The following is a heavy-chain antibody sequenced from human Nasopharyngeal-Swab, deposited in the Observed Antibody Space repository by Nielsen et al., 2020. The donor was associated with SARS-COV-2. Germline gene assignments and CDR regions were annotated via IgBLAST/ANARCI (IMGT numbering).Heavy chain of an antibody. V-gene: IGHV4-4*02. Sequence: SEPLSLTWAVSGGSISSNTWWGWVRQTPGMGLEWIGEIIHSGGTNYNPALKSRVTISVDKSKNQLSLEVTSVTAADTAVYYCSRHYYYYMDIWGKGTTVTVSS. CDR2: IIHSGGT. J-gene: IGHJ6*03. CDR1: GGSISSNTW. CDR3: SRHYYYYMDI.